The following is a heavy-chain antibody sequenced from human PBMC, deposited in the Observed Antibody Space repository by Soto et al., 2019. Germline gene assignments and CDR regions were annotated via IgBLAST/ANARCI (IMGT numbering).Heavy chain of an antibody. V-gene: IGHV4-34*01. J-gene: IGHJ3*02. Sequence: SETLSLTCAVYGGSFSGYYWSWIRQPPGKGLEWIGEINHSGSTNYNPSLKSRVTISVDTSKNQFSLKLSSVTAADTAVYYCARGRSFGTTVFGRRTNAFDIWGQGTMVTVSS. D-gene: IGHD4-17*01. CDR2: INHSGST. CDR3: ARGRSFGTTVFGRRTNAFDI. CDR1: GGSFSGYY.